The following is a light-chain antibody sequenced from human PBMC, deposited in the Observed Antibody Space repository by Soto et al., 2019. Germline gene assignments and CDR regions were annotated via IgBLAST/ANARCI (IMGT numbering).Light chain of an antibody. CDR3: QQSYSYPLT. CDR1: QSITIY. V-gene: IGKV1-39*01. J-gene: IGKJ4*01. Sequence: DIQMTQSPSSLSASVGDRVTITCRASQSITIYLNWYQQKPGKAPELLIHSASSLQSGVPSRFSGSGSGTDFTLTISSLHPEDFATYYCQQSYSYPLTFGGGTKVEIK. CDR2: SAS.